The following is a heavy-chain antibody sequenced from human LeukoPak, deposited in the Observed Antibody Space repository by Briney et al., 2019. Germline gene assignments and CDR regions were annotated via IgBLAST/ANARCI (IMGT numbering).Heavy chain of an antibody. CDR3: ASIDGDLYYGMDV. V-gene: IGHV4-39*01. Sequence: SETLSLTCTVSGGSLSSSNYHWGWIRQPPGTGLEWIGSIYYSGRTSYNPPLKSRVTISIDTSKNQFSLKVNSVTAADTAVYYCASIDGDLYYGMDVWGQGTTITVSS. J-gene: IGHJ6*02. CDR1: GGSLSSSNYH. CDR2: IYYSGRT. D-gene: IGHD5-24*01.